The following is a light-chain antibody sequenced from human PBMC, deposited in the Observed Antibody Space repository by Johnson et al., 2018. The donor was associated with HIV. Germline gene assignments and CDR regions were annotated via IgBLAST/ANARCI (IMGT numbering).Light chain of an antibody. J-gene: IGLJ1*01. CDR2: DND. CDR1: SSNIGNNF. CDR3: GTWDSSLSVYV. Sequence: QSVLTQPPSVSAAPGQRVTRSYSGSSSNIGNNFVSWFRQLPLRAPKVLIYDNDRRPSWIPDRFSGSKSRPSATLGITGLQTGDEADYYCGTWDSSLSVYVFGTGTKVTVL. V-gene: IGLV1-51*01.